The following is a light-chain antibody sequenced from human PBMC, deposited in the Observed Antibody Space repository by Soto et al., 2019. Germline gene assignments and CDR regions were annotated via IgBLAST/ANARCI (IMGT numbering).Light chain of an antibody. J-gene: IGLJ3*02. CDR2: GNS. CDR3: QSYDSSLSGWV. V-gene: IGLV1-40*01. CDR1: SSNIGAGYD. Sequence: QSVLTQPPSVSGAPGQRVTISCTGGSSNIGAGYDVQWYKQLPGTAPKLLIYGNSNRPSGVPDRFSGSKSGTSASLAITGLQAEDEADYYCQSYDSSLSGWVFGGGTQLTVL.